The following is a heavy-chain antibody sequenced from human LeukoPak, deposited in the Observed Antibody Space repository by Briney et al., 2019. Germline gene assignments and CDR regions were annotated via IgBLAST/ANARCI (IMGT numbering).Heavy chain of an antibody. V-gene: IGHV3-23*01. J-gene: IGHJ6*02. CDR2: ISGAGDTT. D-gene: IGHD2-21*01. Sequence: PGGSLRLSCAASGFSLSSYGMSWVRQAPGKGLEWVSVISGAGDTTYYADSVKGRFSISRDNSKNTLHLQMNGLRAEDTAVYFCAKDLGCGGASCYYYYGMDVWGQGTTVTVSS. CDR3: AKDLGCGGASCYYYYGMDV. CDR1: GFSLSSYG.